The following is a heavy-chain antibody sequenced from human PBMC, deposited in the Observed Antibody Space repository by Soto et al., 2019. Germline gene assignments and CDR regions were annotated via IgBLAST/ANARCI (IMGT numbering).Heavy chain of an antibody. CDR2: IYYSGST. Sequence: QVQLQESGPGLVKPSQTLSLTCTVSGGSISSGGYYWSWIRQHPGKGLEWIGYIYYSGSTYYNPSLKSRVTISVDTSKNQFSLKLSSVTAADTAVYYRAREVGDYYGSGRYYGMDVWGQGTTVTVSS. CDR1: GGSISSGGYY. CDR3: AREVGDYYGSGRYYGMDV. V-gene: IGHV4-31*03. J-gene: IGHJ6*02. D-gene: IGHD3-10*01.